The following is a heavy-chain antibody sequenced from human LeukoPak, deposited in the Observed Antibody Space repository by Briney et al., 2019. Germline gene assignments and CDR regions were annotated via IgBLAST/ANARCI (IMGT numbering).Heavy chain of an antibody. D-gene: IGHD3-22*01. V-gene: IGHV3-74*01. CDR1: GFTFSNYW. J-gene: IGHJ3*02. CDR2: INDDGSAT. Sequence: GGSLRLSCAASGFTFSNYWMHWVRQVPGKGLVWVSRINDDGSATFYADSVKGRFTISRDNAKNTLFLQMSSLRAEDTAVYYCAKDPPYYYDSSGYGGGGFDIWGQGTMVTVSS. CDR3: AKDPPYYYDSSGYGGGGFDI.